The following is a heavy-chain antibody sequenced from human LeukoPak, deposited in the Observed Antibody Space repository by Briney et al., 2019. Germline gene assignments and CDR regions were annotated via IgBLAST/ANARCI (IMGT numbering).Heavy chain of an antibody. V-gene: IGHV4-38-2*02. J-gene: IGHJ4*02. Sequence: SETLSLTCTVSGYSISSGYYWGWIRQPPGKGLEWIGEIYHSGSTNYNPSLKSRVTISVDKSKNQFSLKLSSVTAADTAVYYCARVPTASSSDYWGQGTLVTVSS. CDR2: IYHSGST. CDR1: GYSISSGYY. D-gene: IGHD6-6*01. CDR3: ARVPTASSSDY.